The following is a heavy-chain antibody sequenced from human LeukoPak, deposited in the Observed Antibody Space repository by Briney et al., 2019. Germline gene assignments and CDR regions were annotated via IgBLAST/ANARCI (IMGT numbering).Heavy chain of an antibody. J-gene: IGHJ4*02. D-gene: IGHD3-22*01. V-gene: IGHV4-59*01. Sequence: SETLSLTCSVSGASMSGYYWSWIRQPPGKGLEWIGYIYYSGSTNYNPSLKSRVTISVDTSKNQFSLKLSSVTAADTAVYYCAREIDSGPIDYWGQGTLVTVSS. CDR2: IYYSGST. CDR1: GASMSGYY. CDR3: AREIDSGPIDY.